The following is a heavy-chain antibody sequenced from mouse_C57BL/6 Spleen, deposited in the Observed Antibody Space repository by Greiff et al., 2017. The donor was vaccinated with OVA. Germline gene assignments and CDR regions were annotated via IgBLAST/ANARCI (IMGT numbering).Heavy chain of an antibody. J-gene: IGHJ2*01. V-gene: IGHV1-59*01. CDR3: ARRGGKGVLDY. Sequence: QVQLQQSGAELVRPGTSVKLSCKASGYTFTSYWMHWVKQRPGQGLEWIGVIDPSDSYTNYNQKFKGKATLTVDTSSSTAYMQLSSLTSEDSAVYYCARRGGKGVLDYWGQGTTLTVSS. CDR2: IDPSDSYT. CDR1: GYTFTSYW.